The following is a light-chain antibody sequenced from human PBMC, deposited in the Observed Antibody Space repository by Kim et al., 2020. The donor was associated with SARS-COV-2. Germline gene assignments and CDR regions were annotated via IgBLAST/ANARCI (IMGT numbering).Light chain of an antibody. V-gene: IGLV1-47*01. CDR2: QNS. CDR1: SSNVGNDY. J-gene: IGLJ2*01. Sequence: VTISSTVSSSNVGNDYVFWYHQLPGAAPKLLIFQNSKRPSGIPDRFSGSKSGTTASLAISGLQATDEADYYCAAWDDSMTYVVFGGGTQVTVL. CDR3: AAWDDSMTYVV.